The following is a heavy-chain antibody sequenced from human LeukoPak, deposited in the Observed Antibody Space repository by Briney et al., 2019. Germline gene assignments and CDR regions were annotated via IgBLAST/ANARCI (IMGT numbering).Heavy chain of an antibody. Sequence: GGSLRLSCAASGFTFSSYGMPWVRQAPGKGLEWVAVIWYDGSNKYYADSVKGRFTISRDNSKNTLYLQTNSLRAEDTAIYYCARDHTETSSLNFRNYYYYGMDIWGQGTTVIVSS. D-gene: IGHD4-4*01. J-gene: IGHJ6*02. CDR2: IWYDGSNK. CDR3: ARDHTETSSLNFRNYYYYGMDI. CDR1: GFTFSSYG. V-gene: IGHV3-33*01.